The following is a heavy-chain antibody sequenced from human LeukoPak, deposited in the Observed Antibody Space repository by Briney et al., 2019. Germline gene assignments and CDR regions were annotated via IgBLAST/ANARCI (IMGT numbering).Heavy chain of an antibody. Sequence: GGSLRLSCAASGFTFRSYWMSWVRQAPGKGLEWVADIKEDGSEKYYVDSVKGRFTISRDNAKNSLYLQMNSLRAEDTAVYYCAKDRYSSSWEYFDYWGQGTLVTVSS. J-gene: IGHJ4*02. CDR2: IKEDGSEK. D-gene: IGHD6-13*01. CDR3: AKDRYSSSWEYFDY. V-gene: IGHV3-7*01. CDR1: GFTFRSYW.